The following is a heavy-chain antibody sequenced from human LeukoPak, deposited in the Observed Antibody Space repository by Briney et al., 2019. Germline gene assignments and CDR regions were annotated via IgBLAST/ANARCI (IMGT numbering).Heavy chain of an antibody. CDR1: GLTFSDHY. J-gene: IGHJ3*02. D-gene: IGHD3-16*01. Sequence: PGGSLRLSCAASGLTFSDHYMSWIRQAPGKGLEWLSYISGRGSHTNYADSVKGRFTISRDYVKNSLYLQMDSLRAEDTAVYYCARQFSETTDYLDAFDIWGQGTMVTVSS. CDR3: ARQFSETTDYLDAFDI. V-gene: IGHV3-11*03. CDR2: ISGRGSHT.